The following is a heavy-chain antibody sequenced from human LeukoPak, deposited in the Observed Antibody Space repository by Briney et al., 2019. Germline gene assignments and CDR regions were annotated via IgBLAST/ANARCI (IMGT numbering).Heavy chain of an antibody. CDR2: IYYIGST. CDR3: ARRYNWKARGLYNWFDP. Sequence: SETQSLTCTVSGGSISSSSYYWGWIRQPPGKGLEWIGSIYYIGSTYYNPFLKSRVTISVDTSKNQFSLKLSSVTAADTAVYYCARRYNWKARGLYNWFDPWGQGTLVTVSS. CDR1: GGSISSSSYY. J-gene: IGHJ5*02. V-gene: IGHV4-39*01. D-gene: IGHD1-20*01.